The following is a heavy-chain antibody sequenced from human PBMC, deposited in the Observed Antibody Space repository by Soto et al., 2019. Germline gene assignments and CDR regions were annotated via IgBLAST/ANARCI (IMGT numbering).Heavy chain of an antibody. V-gene: IGHV3-15*07. Sequence: EVQLVESGGGLVKPGGSLRLSCAASGFTFSNAWMNWVRQAPGKGLEWVGRIKRKIDGETTAYAAPVKGRFTVSRDDSENTLYLQMNSLKVEDTAVYYCPTGSYEGYWGQGILVTVSS. CDR1: GFTFSNAW. CDR2: IKRKIDGETT. D-gene: IGHD1-26*01. J-gene: IGHJ4*02. CDR3: PTGSYEGY.